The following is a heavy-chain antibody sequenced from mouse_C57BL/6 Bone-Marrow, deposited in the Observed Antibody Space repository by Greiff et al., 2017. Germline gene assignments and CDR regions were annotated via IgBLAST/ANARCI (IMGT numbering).Heavy chain of an antibody. V-gene: IGHV1-9*01. CDR1: GYTFTGYW. Sequence: QVQLQQSGAELMKPGASVKLSCKATGYTFTGYWIEWVKQRPGHGLEWIGEILPGGGSTNYNEKFKGKATFTADTSSNTAYMQLSRLTTEDSAIYACARSATGSSDYWGQGTTLTVSS. CDR2: ILPGGGST. CDR3: ARSATGSSDY. J-gene: IGHJ2*01. D-gene: IGHD6-1*01.